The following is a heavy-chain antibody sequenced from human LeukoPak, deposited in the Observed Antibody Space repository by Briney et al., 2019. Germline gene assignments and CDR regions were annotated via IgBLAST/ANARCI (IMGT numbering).Heavy chain of an antibody. V-gene: IGHV1-18*01. CDR1: GYTFTSYG. Sequence: ASVKVSCKASGYTFTSYGISWVRQPPGQGLDWMGWISAYNGNTNYAQKLQGRVTMTTDTSTSTAYMELRSLRSDDTAVYYCAREYQLLGDYYYYYMDVWGKGTTVTVSS. J-gene: IGHJ6*03. D-gene: IGHD2-2*01. CDR2: ISAYNGNT. CDR3: AREYQLLGDYYYYYMDV.